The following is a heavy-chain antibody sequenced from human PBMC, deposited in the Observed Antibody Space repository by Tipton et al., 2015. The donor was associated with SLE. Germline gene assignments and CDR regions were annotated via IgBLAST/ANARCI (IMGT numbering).Heavy chain of an antibody. CDR1: GITFDTYD. Sequence: TLRLSCAASGITFDTYDFNWVRQAPGKGLEWVSYIGRGGGPTYYTGSVKGRFTVSRDDAKNLLYLQMHSLRAEDTATYHCTTRGLRGGPHDYGDYVEGPIQVWGQGTTVTVSS. D-gene: IGHD4-17*01. J-gene: IGHJ6*02. CDR3: TTRGLRGGPHDYGDYVEGPIQV. CDR2: IGRGGGPT. V-gene: IGHV3-48*03.